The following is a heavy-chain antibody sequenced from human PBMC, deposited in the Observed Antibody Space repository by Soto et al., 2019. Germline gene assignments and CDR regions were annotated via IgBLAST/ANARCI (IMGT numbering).Heavy chain of an antibody. CDR3: ARREENSGVFDY. Sequence: PSETLSLTCAVYGGSFSGYYWSWIRQPPGKGLEWIGEINHSGSTNYNPSLKSRVTISVDTSKNQFSLKLSSVTAADTAVYYCARREENSGVFDYWGQGTLVTVSS. CDR2: INHSGST. D-gene: IGHD5-12*01. CDR1: GGSFSGYY. V-gene: IGHV4-34*01. J-gene: IGHJ4*02.